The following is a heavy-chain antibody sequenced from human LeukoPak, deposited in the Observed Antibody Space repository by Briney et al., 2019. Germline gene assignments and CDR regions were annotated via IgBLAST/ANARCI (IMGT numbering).Heavy chain of an antibody. CDR1: GYIFTTYA. V-gene: IGHV1-18*01. CDR3: ARWTTTYLDY. CDR2: ISAFNGNA. J-gene: IGHJ4*02. Sequence: GASVKVSCKASGYIFTTYAITWVRQAPGQGLEWMGGISAFNGNANYAQKFQGRVTLTTDTSTRTAYMELRSLRSDDTAVYYCARWTTTYLDYWGQGTLVTVSS. D-gene: IGHD4-11*01.